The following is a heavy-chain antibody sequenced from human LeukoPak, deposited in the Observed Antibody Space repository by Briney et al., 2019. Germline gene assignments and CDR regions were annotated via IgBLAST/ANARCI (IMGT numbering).Heavy chain of an antibody. CDR3: ARVGLGYCSSTSCSFFDY. J-gene: IGHJ4*02. Sequence: GGSLRLSCAASGFTFSSYWMSWVRQAPGKGLEWVANIKQDGSEKYYVDSVKGRFTISRDNAKNSLYLQMNSLRAEDTAVYYCARVGLGYCSSTSCSFFDYWGQGTLVTVSS. V-gene: IGHV3-7*01. D-gene: IGHD2-2*01. CDR1: GFTFSSYW. CDR2: IKQDGSEK.